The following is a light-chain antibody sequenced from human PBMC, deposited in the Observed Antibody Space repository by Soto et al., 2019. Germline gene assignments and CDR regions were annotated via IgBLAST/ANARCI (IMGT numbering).Light chain of an antibody. V-gene: IGLV2-11*01. CDR3: CSYAGSFTWV. CDR1: TGDVGTYNF. CDR2: DAS. Sequence: QSVLTQPRSVSGSPGQSVTISCTGTTGDVGTYNFVSWYQLHPGKAPKLMIYDASKRPSGVPDRFSASKSGNTASLTISGLQAEDEADYYCCSYAGSFTWVFGGGTKVNVL. J-gene: IGLJ3*02.